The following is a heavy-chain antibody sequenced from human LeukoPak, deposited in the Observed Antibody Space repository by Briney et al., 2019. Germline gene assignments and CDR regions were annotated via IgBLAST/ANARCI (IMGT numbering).Heavy chain of an antibody. V-gene: IGHV1-46*01. CDR3: ARSRRVYDSSGYPVT. CDR2: INPNNGSR. CDR1: GYTVTDYY. D-gene: IGHD3-22*01. J-gene: IGHJ5*02. Sequence: GASVKVSCKASGYTVTDYYIHWVRRAPGQGLEWMAIINPNNGSRANAPKFQGRVTMTRDTSTSTVYMEVSSLRSEDTAVYYCARSRRVYDSSGYPVTWGQGTLVTVSS.